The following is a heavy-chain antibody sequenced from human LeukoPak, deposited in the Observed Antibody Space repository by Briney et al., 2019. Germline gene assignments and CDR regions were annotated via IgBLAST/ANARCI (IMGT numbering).Heavy chain of an antibody. CDR3: AKDYDILTGLLAFDI. CDR1: GFTFSNYG. V-gene: IGHV3-23*01. D-gene: IGHD3-9*01. CDR2: ISGSGGST. Sequence: GGSLRLSCAASGFTFSNYGMTWVRQAPGKGLEWVSAISGSGGSTYYADSVKGRFTISRDNSKNTLYLQMNSLRAEDTAVYYCAKDYDILTGLLAFDIWGQGTMVTVSS. J-gene: IGHJ3*02.